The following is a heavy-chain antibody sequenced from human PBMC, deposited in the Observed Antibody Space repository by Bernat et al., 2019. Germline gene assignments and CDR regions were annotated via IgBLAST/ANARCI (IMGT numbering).Heavy chain of an antibody. CDR2: IKEDESEK. J-gene: IGHJ3*02. CDR1: GFTFRSHW. V-gene: IGHV3-7*03. D-gene: IGHD2-21*02. Sequence: EAQLVESGGGLVQPGGSLTLSCIASGFTFRSHWMSWVRQAPGKGLEWVANIKEDESEKHYVDSVKGRFIISRDNAENSLYLQMNIVRGEDTAVYFCAWFCGGDCRSPHDAFDIWGQGTMVTVSS. CDR3: AWFCGGDCRSPHDAFDI.